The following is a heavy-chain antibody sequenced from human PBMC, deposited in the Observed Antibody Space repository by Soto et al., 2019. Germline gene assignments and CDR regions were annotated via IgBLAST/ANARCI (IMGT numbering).Heavy chain of an antibody. J-gene: IGHJ4*02. CDR1: GYTFSSYG. CDR2: VSANNGHT. Sequence: QVKLVQSGAELKKPGASVKVSCKASGYTFSSYGMSWVRQAPGQGLEWMGWVSANNGHTNYAQKFQGRVLMTTDTSATTVYMELSSLTSDDMAVYYCARDAWAGYSSGWYNYWGQGTMVTVSS. V-gene: IGHV1-18*03. CDR3: ARDAWAGYSSGWYNY. D-gene: IGHD6-19*01.